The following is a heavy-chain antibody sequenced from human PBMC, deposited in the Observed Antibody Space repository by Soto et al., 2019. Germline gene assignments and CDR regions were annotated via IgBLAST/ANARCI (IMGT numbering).Heavy chain of an antibody. CDR1: GYKFTSNW. V-gene: IGHV5-51*01. D-gene: IGHD1-26*01. J-gene: IGHJ6*02. Sequence: PGESLKISCKGFGYKFTSNWIGWARQMRGKGLEWMWIIYPCDSDTRYSPSFQGHVTISVDKSISTAYQQWNRLKASDTAMYYCARIGGSYSYLYRGMDVWGQGTTVTVSS. CDR2: IYPCDSDT. CDR3: ARIGGSYSYLYRGMDV.